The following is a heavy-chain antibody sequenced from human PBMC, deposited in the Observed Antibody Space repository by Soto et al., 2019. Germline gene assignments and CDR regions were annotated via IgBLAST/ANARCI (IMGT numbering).Heavy chain of an antibody. V-gene: IGHV4-34*01. CDR3: ARGRITTVRGVLGWFAP. J-gene: IGHJ5*02. CDR2: INHSGST. D-gene: IGHD3-10*01. CDR1: GESLNGDY. Sequence: SKTLSLSRAVYGESLNGDYLRCIRLSLMKGLEWIGEINHSGSTNYNPPLKSRVTISVDTSKNQFSLKLSSVTAADTAVYYCARGRITTVRGVLGWFAPWGEGTLVTVS.